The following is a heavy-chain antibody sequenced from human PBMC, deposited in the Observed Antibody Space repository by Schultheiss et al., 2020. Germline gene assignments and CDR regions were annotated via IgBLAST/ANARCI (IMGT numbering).Heavy chain of an antibody. CDR1: GFTFDDYA. J-gene: IGHJ3*02. CDR3: ARDLSLANQYYYDSSDQNDAFDI. D-gene: IGHD3-22*01. V-gene: IGHV3-23*01. Sequence: GGSLRLSCAASGFTFDDYAMHWVRQAPGKGLEWVSGISGSGGSTYYADSVKGRFTISRDNSKNTLYLQMNSLRAEDTAVYYCARDLSLANQYYYDSSDQNDAFDIWGQGTTVTV. CDR2: ISGSGGST.